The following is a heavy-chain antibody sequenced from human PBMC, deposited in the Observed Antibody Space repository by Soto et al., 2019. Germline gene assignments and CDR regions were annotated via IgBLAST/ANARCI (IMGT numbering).Heavy chain of an antibody. CDR1: GFTFSSYG. D-gene: IGHD4-17*01. V-gene: IGHV3-23*01. Sequence: GGSLRLSCAASGFTFSSYGMHWVRQAPGKGLGWVSAITDSGGSTYYADSVKGRFTISRDNSKNTVYLQMDSLRAEDTAVYYCAKAATVVTLYYFDYWGQGTLVTVSS. CDR3: AKAATVVTLYYFDY. CDR2: ITDSGGST. J-gene: IGHJ4*02.